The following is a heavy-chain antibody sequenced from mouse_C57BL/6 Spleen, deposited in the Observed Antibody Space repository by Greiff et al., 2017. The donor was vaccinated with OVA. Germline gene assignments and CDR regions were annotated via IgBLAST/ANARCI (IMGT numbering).Heavy chain of an antibody. Sequence: QVQLQQPGAELVKPGASVKLSCKASGYTFTSYWLKWVKQRPGQGLEWIGMIHPNSGSTNYNEKFKSKATLTVDKSSSTAYMQLSSLTSEDSAVYYCARCPYSTYYFDYWGQGTTLTVSS. CDR3: ARCPYSTYYFDY. CDR2: IHPNSGST. D-gene: IGHD2-5*01. CDR1: GYTFTSYW. V-gene: IGHV1-64*01. J-gene: IGHJ2*01.